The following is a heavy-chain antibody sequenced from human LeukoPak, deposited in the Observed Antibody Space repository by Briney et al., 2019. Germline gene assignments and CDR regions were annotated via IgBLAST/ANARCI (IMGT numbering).Heavy chain of an antibody. CDR3: ARGEAMNDY. CDR2: IFPGDSET. J-gene: IGHJ4*02. CDR1: GYMFIDYW. V-gene: IGHV5-51*01. Sequence: GESLKISSKGSGYMFIDYWIAWVRQMPGKGLEWMGIIFPGDSETRYSPSFQGQVTISVDKSISTAYLQWSSLRASDTAMYYCARGEAMNDYWGQGTLVTVSS.